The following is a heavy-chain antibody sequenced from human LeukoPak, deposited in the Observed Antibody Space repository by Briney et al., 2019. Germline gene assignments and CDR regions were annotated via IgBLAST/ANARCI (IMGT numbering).Heavy chain of an antibody. CDR3: ARGGSYLSAFDI. Sequence: PGGSLRLSCAASGFTFSNYEMHWVRQAPGKGLEWVSYISSSGSDIYYADSVKGRFTISRDNAKNSLYLHMNSLRAEDTAVYYCARGGSYLSAFDIWGQGTMVTVSS. V-gene: IGHV3-48*03. J-gene: IGHJ3*02. CDR2: ISSSGSDI. D-gene: IGHD1-26*01. CDR1: GFTFSNYE.